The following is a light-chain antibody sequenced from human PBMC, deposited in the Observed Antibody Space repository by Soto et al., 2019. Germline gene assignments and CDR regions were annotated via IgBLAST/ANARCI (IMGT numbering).Light chain of an antibody. J-gene: IGKJ1*01. CDR3: QQCGSSPWT. CDR2: AAS. V-gene: IGKV3-20*01. CDR1: ETVNNNF. Sequence: EIVLTQSPATLSLSPGERATLSCRANETVNNNFLAWYQQKPGQAPRLLIYAASSRATGIPDRFSGGGSGTDFTLTISRLEPEDFAVYYCQQCGSSPWTFGQGTKVDIK.